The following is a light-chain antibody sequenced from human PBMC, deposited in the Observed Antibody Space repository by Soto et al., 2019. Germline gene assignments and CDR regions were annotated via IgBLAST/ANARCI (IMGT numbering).Light chain of an antibody. V-gene: IGKV1-33*01. J-gene: IGKJ3*01. Sequence: DIQLTQSPSALSASVGDRVTITCKASHDINTYLHWCQQKLGKAPKLLIYDASNLETGVQYRFSGSGSGTEFTFTITSLQPEDIATYYCHQYDTVPYDFGPGTKVDIK. CDR3: HQYDTVPYD. CDR1: HDINTY. CDR2: DAS.